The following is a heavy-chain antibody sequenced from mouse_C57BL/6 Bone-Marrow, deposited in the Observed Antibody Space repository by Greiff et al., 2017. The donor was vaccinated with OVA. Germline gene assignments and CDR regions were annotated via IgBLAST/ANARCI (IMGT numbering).Heavy chain of an antibody. CDR3: TRGYSNYYAMDY. CDR1: GYTFTDYE. J-gene: IGHJ4*01. CDR2: IDPETGGT. V-gene: IGHV1-15*01. Sequence: QVQLQQSGAELVRPGASVTLSCKASGYTFTDYEMHWVKQTPVHGLEWIGAIDPETGGTAYNQKVKGKAILPADQSSSTAYMELRSLTSEDSAVYYCTRGYSNYYAMDYWGQGTSVTVSS. D-gene: IGHD2-5*01.